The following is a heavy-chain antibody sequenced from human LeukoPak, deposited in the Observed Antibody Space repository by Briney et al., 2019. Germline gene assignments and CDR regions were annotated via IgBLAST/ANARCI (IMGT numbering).Heavy chain of an antibody. D-gene: IGHD3-22*01. CDR3: ARSTRRIVVVSYFDY. Sequence: RPGGSLRLSCAASGFTVSSNYMSWVRQAPGKGLEWVSVIYSGGSTYYADSVKGRFTISRDNAKNSLYLQMNSLRAEDTAVYYCARSTRRIVVVSYFDYWGQGTLVTVSS. V-gene: IGHV3-53*01. CDR1: GFTVSSNY. CDR2: IYSGGST. J-gene: IGHJ4*02.